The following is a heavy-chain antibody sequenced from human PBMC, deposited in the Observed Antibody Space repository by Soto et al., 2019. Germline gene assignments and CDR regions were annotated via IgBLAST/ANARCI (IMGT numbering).Heavy chain of an antibody. V-gene: IGHV4-59*01. CDR3: ARASDSSGYYFSHTLDY. J-gene: IGHJ4*02. CDR2: IYYSGST. Sequence: SETLSLTCTVSGGSISSYYWSWIRQPPGKGLEWIGYIYYSGSTNYNPSLKSRVTISVDTSKNQFSLKLSSVTAADTAVYYCARASDSSGYYFSHTLDYWGQGNLVTVS. D-gene: IGHD3-22*01. CDR1: GGSISSYY.